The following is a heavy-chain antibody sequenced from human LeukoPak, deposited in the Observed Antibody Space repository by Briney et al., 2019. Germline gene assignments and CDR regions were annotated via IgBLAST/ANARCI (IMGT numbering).Heavy chain of an antibody. D-gene: IGHD4-11*01. V-gene: IGHV4-59*01. CDR1: GGSISNYY. J-gene: IGHJ4*02. CDR3: ARGLFDYPFDY. Sequence: SETLSLTCIVSGGSISNYYWSWIRQPPGKGLEWIGYIYYNGNINYNPSLRSRVTISVDTSKNQFSLRLSSVTAADTAVYYCARGLFDYPFDYWGQGTLVTVSS. CDR2: IYYNGNI.